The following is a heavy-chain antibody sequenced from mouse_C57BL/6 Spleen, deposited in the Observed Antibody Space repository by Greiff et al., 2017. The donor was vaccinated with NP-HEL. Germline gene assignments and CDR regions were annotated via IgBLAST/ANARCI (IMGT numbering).Heavy chain of an antibody. V-gene: IGHV1-5*01. CDR2: IYPGNSDT. Sequence: VQLQQSGTVLARPGASVKMSCKTSGYTFTSYWMHWVKQRPGQGLEWIGAIYPGNSDTSYNQKFKGKAKLTAVTSASTAYMELSSLTNEDSAVYYCTNHHYGSSHFDVWGTGTTVTVSS. J-gene: IGHJ1*03. CDR1: GYTFTSYW. CDR3: TNHHYGSSHFDV. D-gene: IGHD1-1*01.